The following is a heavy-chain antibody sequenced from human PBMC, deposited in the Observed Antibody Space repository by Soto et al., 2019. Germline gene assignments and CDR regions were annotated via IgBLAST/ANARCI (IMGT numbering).Heavy chain of an antibody. CDR1: GFIFQNYA. V-gene: IGHV3-23*01. CDR2: INGRGNTT. D-gene: IGHD3-16*01. Sequence: EEQVLESGGGLAQPGGSLSLPCVASGFIFQNYARSWVRQTPGKGLEWVSVINGRGNTTFYADSVKGRFTVSRDNSRNMVYLDMNSLRVEDTAVYSCAKVIVLGASTIEYWGLGTPVIVSS. CDR3: AKVIVLGASTIEY. J-gene: IGHJ4*01.